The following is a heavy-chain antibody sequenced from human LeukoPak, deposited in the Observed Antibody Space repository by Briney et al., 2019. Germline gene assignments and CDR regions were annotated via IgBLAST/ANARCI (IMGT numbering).Heavy chain of an antibody. CDR2: INPSGGST. J-gene: IGHJ6*02. CDR1: GYTFTSYY. CDR3: ARSTKDPPLQRAYYYYGMDV. Sequence: ASVKVSFMASGYTFTSYYMHWVRQAPGQGLEWMGIINPSGGSTSYTQKFDGRVTMTRDTSISTACIELSRLRSDETAVYYSARSTKDPPLQRAYYYYGMDVWGQETTVTVSS. V-gene: IGHV1-46*01. D-gene: IGHD2-2*01.